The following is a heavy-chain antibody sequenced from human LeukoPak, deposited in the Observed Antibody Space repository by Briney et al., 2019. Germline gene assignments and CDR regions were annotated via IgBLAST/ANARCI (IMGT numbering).Heavy chain of an antibody. D-gene: IGHD3-10*01. Sequence: PSETLSLTCTVSGGSVGSSPYYWAWVRQPPGKGLEWIGEINHSGSTNYNPSLKSRVTISVDTSKNQFSLKLSSVTAADTAVYYCARHRGYYYGSGRFDYWGQGTLVTVSS. J-gene: IGHJ4*02. V-gene: IGHV4-39*01. CDR2: INHSGST. CDR3: ARHRGYYYGSGRFDY. CDR1: GGSVGSSPYY.